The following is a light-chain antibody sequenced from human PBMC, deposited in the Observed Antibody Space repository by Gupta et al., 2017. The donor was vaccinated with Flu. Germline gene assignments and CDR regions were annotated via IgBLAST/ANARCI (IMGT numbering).Light chain of an antibody. CDR2: DAS. J-gene: IGKJ4*01. V-gene: IGKV3-11*01. Sequence: GERATPSCRASQSVSGYLAWYQQRPGQVPRLLIYDASNRATGIPARFSGGGSGTDFTLTISSLETEDFAVYYCQQRSSWPLTFGGGTKVEIK. CDR3: QQRSSWPLT. CDR1: QSVSGY.